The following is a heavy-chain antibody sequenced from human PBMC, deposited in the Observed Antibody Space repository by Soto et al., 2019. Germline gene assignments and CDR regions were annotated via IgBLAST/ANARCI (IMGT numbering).Heavy chain of an antibody. Sequence: QVQLVESGGGVVQPGRSLRLSCAASGFTFSSYAMHWVRQAPGKGLEWVAVISYDGSNKYYADSVKGRFTISRDNSKNTRYLQMNSLRAEDTAVYYCARPQLRTTRVGYFQHWGQGTLVTVSS. CDR1: GFTFSSYA. CDR2: ISYDGSNK. CDR3: ARPQLRTTRVGYFQH. V-gene: IGHV3-30*14. D-gene: IGHD3-22*01. J-gene: IGHJ1*01.